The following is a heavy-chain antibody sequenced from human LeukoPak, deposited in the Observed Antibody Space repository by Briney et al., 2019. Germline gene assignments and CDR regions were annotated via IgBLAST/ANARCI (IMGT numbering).Heavy chain of an antibody. CDR3: ARETTVTSYFDY. D-gene: IGHD4-17*01. CDR1: GFTFSSYS. CDR2: ISSSSSYI. J-gene: IGHJ4*02. V-gene: IGHV3-21*01. Sequence: GGSLRLSCAASGFTFSSYSMNWVRQAPGKGLEWVSSISSSSSYIYYADSVKGRFTISRDNAKNSLYLQMNSLRADDTAVYYCARETTVTSYFDYWGQGTLVTVSS.